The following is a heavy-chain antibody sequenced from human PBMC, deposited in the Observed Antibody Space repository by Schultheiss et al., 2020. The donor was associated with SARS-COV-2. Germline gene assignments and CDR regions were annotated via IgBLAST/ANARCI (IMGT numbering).Heavy chain of an antibody. CDR1: GFTFNNFA. CDR2: VGGDGGRT. Sequence: GGSLRLSCTASGFTFNNFAMSWVRRAPGRGLEWVSVVGGDGGRTYYADSVKGRFTISRDNSKNTLYLQMNSLRAEDTAVYFCARDHNSDTYFDSWGQGTLVTVSS. D-gene: IGHD1-26*01. CDR3: ARDHNSDTYFDS. V-gene: IGHV3-23*01. J-gene: IGHJ4*02.